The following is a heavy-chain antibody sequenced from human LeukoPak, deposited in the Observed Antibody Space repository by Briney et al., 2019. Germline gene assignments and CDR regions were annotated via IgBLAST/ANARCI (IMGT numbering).Heavy chain of an antibody. V-gene: IGHV1-69*01. D-gene: IGHD6-13*01. CDR1: GGTFSSYA. J-gene: IGHJ5*02. CDR2: IIPIFGTA. CDR3: ARDSSSWYPWFDP. Sequence: SVKVSCKASGGTFSSYAISWVRQAPGQGLEWMGGIIPIFGTANYAQKFQGRVTITADESTSTAYMELSSLRSEDTAVYYCARDSSSWYPWFDPCGQGTLVTVSS.